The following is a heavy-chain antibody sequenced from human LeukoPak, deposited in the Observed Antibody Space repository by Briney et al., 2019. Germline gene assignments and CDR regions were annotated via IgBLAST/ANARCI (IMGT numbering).Heavy chain of an antibody. V-gene: IGHV3-7*01. CDR2: IKQDGSEK. CDR3: ARDGIAVAGNDYYYYYGMDV. Sequence: GGSLRLSCAASGFTFSSYWMSWVRQAPGKGLEWVAHIKQDGSEKYYVDSVKGRFTISRDNAKNSLYLQMNSLRAEDTAVYYCARDGIAVAGNDYYYYYGMDVWGQGTTVTVSS. D-gene: IGHD6-19*01. CDR1: GFTFSSYW. J-gene: IGHJ6*02.